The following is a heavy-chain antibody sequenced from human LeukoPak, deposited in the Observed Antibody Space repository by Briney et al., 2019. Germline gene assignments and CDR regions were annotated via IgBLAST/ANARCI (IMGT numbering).Heavy chain of an antibody. CDR1: GFTFSNYE. CDR3: SSSTAIGY. J-gene: IGHJ4*02. Sequence: GGSLRLSCAASGFTFSNYEMNWVRQAPGKGLEWVSYISSSGRTIYYADSVKGRFTISRDNAKNSLYLQMSSLRTEDTAVYYCSSSTAIGYWGQGTLVTVSS. V-gene: IGHV3-48*03. CDR2: ISSSGRTI.